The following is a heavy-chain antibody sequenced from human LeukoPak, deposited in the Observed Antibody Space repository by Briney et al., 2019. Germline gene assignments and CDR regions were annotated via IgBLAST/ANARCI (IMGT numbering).Heavy chain of an antibody. Sequence: GGSLRLSCAASGFTFSSYSMNWVRQAPGKGLEWVSAISGSGGSTYYADSVKGRFTISRDNSKNTLYLQMNSLRAEDTAVYYCAKARSSGYYYFDYWGQGTLVTVSS. CDR3: AKARSSGYYYFDY. V-gene: IGHV3-23*01. CDR1: GFTFSSYS. CDR2: ISGSGGST. D-gene: IGHD3-22*01. J-gene: IGHJ4*02.